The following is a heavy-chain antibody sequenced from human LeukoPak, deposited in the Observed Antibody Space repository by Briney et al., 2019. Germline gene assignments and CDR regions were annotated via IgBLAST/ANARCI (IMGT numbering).Heavy chain of an antibody. Sequence: GGSLRLSCAASGFTFSDYGMHWVRQAPGKGLEWVALISYDGSNKYYADSVKGRFTISRDNSKNTLFLRMNSLRPEDTAVYYCAKGDPYGSGSYPVDYWGQGTLVTVSS. CDR1: GFTFSDYG. V-gene: IGHV3-30*18. D-gene: IGHD3-10*01. CDR3: AKGDPYGSGSYPVDY. J-gene: IGHJ4*02. CDR2: ISYDGSNK.